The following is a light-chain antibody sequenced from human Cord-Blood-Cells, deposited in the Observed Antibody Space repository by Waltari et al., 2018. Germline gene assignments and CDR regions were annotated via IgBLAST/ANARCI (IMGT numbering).Light chain of an antibody. J-gene: IGLJ1*01. CDR3: SSYTSSSTYV. V-gene: IGLV2-14*01. CDR2: DVS. Sequence: QSALTQPASESGSPGQSITVSGSGTSNDGGGDNYDAWHQPHPGKAPKPLLYDVSNRPSGVSNRFSGSKSGNTASLTISGLQAEDEADYYCSSYTSSSTYVFGTGTKVTVL. CDR1: SNDGGGDNY.